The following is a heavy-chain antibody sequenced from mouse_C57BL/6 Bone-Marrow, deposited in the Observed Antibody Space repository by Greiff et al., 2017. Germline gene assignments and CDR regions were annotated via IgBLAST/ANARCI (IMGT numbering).Heavy chain of an antibody. Sequence: VQLQQPGAELVKPGASVTMSCKASGYTFTSYWITWVKQRPGQGLEWIGDIYPGSGSTNYNEKFKSKATLTVDTSSSTAYMQLSSLTSEDSAVYYCAREGFYDYDAMDYWGQGTSVTVSS. D-gene: IGHD2-3*01. CDR3: AREGFYDYDAMDY. CDR2: IYPGSGST. V-gene: IGHV1-55*01. J-gene: IGHJ4*01. CDR1: GYTFTSYW.